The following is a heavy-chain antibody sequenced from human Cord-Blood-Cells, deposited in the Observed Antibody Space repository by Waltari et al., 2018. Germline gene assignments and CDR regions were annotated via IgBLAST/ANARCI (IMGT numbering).Heavy chain of an antibody. D-gene: IGHD3-16*01. CDR2: SSVSGGST. J-gene: IGHJ4*02. V-gene: IGHV3-23*01. CDR1: GFTFSSYA. Sequence: EVQLLESGGGLVQPGGSLRLSCAASGFTFSSYAMTWVRQGPGRGVAWDAASSVSGGSTDPADTVKGRFTISRDNPKSTVYLQMNRRRAEDTAVYCCANLGDLVPFVDYWGQGTRVTVSS. CDR3: ANLGDLVPFVDY.